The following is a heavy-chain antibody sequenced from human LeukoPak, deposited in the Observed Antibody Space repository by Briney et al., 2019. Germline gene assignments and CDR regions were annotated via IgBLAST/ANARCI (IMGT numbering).Heavy chain of an antibody. J-gene: IGHJ4*02. CDR2: INHSGST. V-gene: IGHV4-34*01. Sequence: KPSETLSLTCAAYGGSFSGYYWSWIRQPPGKGLEWIGEINHSGSTNYNPSLKSRVTISVDTSKNQFCLKLSSVTAADTAVYYCAREGTYYDFWSGYYVPYYFDYWGQGTLVTVSS. CDR3: AREGTYYDFWSGYYVPYYFDY. D-gene: IGHD3-3*01. CDR1: GGSFSGYY.